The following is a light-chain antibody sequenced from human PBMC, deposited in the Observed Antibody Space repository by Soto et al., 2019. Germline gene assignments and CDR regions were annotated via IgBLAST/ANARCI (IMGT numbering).Light chain of an antibody. Sequence: QSVLTQPPSASGTPGQRVTISCSGSSSNIGSNYVYWYQRLPGTAPKLLIYRNDQRPSGVPDRFSGSKSGASASLAISGLRSEDEADYYCAAWDDSLNGVVFGGGTKLTVL. CDR2: RND. CDR3: AAWDDSLNGVV. V-gene: IGLV1-47*01. CDR1: SSNIGSNY. J-gene: IGLJ2*01.